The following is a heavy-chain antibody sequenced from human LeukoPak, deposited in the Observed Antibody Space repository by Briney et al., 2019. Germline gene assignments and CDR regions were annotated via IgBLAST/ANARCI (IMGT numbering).Heavy chain of an antibody. D-gene: IGHD6-19*01. J-gene: IGHJ4*02. Sequence: SETLSLTCTVSGGSISNYYWGWIRQPPGKGLEWIGSIYYSGSTYYNPSLKSRVTISVDTSKNQFSLKLSSVTAADAAVYYCARRRLAVAGRNYFDFWGQGTLVTVSS. CDR1: GGSISNYY. CDR2: IYYSGST. V-gene: IGHV4-39*07. CDR3: ARRRLAVAGRNYFDF.